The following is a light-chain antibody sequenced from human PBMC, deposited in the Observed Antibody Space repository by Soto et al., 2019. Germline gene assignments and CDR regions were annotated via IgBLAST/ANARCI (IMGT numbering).Light chain of an antibody. CDR1: QSVTNNY. CDR3: QQYNSYSKT. CDR2: GAS. V-gene: IGKV3-20*01. Sequence: EVVLTQSPGTLSLSLGERATLSCRASQSVTNNYLAWYQQKPGQAPRLLIYGASSRATGIPDRFSGSGSGTDFTLTISSLQPEDFATYYCQQYNSYSKTFGQGTKVDIK. J-gene: IGKJ1*01.